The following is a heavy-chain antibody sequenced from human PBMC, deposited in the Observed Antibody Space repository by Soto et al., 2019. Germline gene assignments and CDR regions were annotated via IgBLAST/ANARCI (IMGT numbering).Heavy chain of an antibody. D-gene: IGHD2-2*01. CDR3: ARHGVYCSSTSCHRYGMDV. V-gene: IGHV5-51*01. CDR2: IYPGDSDT. J-gene: IGHJ6*02. CDR1: WDSFSSYC. Sequence: GESLGIYCKVYWDSFSSYCIVWVRQMPGKGLEWMGIIYPGDSDTRYGPSFQGQVTISADKSISTAYLQWSSLKASDTAMYYCARHGVYCSSTSCHRYGMDVWGQGTTVTVSS.